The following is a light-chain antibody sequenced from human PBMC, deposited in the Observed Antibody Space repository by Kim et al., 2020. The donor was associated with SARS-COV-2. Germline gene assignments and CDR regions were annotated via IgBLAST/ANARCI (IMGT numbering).Light chain of an antibody. V-gene: IGKV3-20*01. J-gene: IGKJ4*01. Sequence: EIVLTQSPGTLSLSPGERATLSCRASQSVSSNYLAWYQQKPGQAPRLLIYGASGRATGIPERFSGRGSGADFSLTISRLEPEDFAVYYCQQYGSSPLTFGGGTKVDIK. CDR3: QQYGSSPLT. CDR2: GAS. CDR1: QSVSSNY.